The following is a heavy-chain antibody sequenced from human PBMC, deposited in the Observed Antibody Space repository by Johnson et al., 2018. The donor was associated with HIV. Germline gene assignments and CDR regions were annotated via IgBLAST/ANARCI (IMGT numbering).Heavy chain of an antibody. Sequence: QVQLVESGGGVVQPGRSLRLSCAASGFTLSSYAMHWVRQAPGKGLEWVAFISYDGSNKYYADSVKGRFTISRDNSKNTLYLQMNSLRAEDTAVHYCAREVVTAIHDVFDIWGQGTMVTVSS. CDR3: AREVVTAIHDVFDI. D-gene: IGHD2-21*02. V-gene: IGHV3-30-3*01. CDR2: ISYDGSNK. J-gene: IGHJ3*02. CDR1: GFTLSSYA.